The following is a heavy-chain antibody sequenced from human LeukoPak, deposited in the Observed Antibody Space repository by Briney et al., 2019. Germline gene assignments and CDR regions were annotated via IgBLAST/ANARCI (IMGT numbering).Heavy chain of an antibody. CDR3: ARGRKYQLLPSYNWFDP. CDR1: GGSFSGYY. CDR2: INHSGST. D-gene: IGHD2-2*01. J-gene: IGHJ5*02. V-gene: IGHV4-34*01. Sequence: SETLSLTCAVYGGSFSGYYWSWIRQPPGKGLEWIGEINHSGSTNYNPSLKSRVTISVDTSKNQFSLKLSSVTAADTAVYYYARGRKYQLLPSYNWFDPWGQGTLVTVSS.